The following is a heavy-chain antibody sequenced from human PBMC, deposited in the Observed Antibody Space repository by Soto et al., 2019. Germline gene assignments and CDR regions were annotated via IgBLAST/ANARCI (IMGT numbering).Heavy chain of an antibody. CDR3: GSSSSWYYYYYYGMDV. V-gene: IGHV1-69*13. CDR2: IIPIFGTA. CDR1: GGTFSSYA. Sequence: SVKVSCKASGGTFSSYAISWVRQAPGQGLEWMGGIIPIFGTANYAQKFQGRVTITADESTSTAYMELSSLRSEDTAVYYCGSSSSWYYYYYYGMDVWGQGTTVTVSS. D-gene: IGHD6-13*01. J-gene: IGHJ6*02.